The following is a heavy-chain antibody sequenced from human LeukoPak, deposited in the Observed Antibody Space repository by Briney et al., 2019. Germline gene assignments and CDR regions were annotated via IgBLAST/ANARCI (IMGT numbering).Heavy chain of an antibody. CDR2: IKSKTDGGTT. CDR3: TTDLREGFDY. CDR1: GLTFSNAW. V-gene: IGHV3-15*01. Sequence: GGSLRLSCAASGLTFSNAWMSWVRQAPGKGLEWVGSIKSKTDGGTTDYAAPVTGRFTISRDDSKNTLYLQMNSLKTEDTAVYYCTTDLREGFDYWGQGTLVTVSS. J-gene: IGHJ4*02.